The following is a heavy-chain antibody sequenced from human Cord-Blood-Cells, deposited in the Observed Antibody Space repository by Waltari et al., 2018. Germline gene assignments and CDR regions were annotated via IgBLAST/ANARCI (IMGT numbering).Heavy chain of an antibody. CDR1: EFTFSSYE. Sequence: EVQLVESGGGLVQPGGSLRLSCAASEFTFSSYEMNWVRQAPGKGLEWVSYISSSGSTIYYADSVKGRFTISRDNAKNSLYLQMNSLRAEDTAVYYCASLVFGDRGYWGQGTLVTVSS. V-gene: IGHV3-48*03. D-gene: IGHD3-16*01. CDR2: ISSSGSTI. CDR3: ASLVFGDRGY. J-gene: IGHJ4*02.